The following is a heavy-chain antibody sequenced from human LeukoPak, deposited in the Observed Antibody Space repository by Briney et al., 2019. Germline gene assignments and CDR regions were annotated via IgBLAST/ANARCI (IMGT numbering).Heavy chain of an antibody. J-gene: IGHJ4*02. CDR2: IGGDGDNT. V-gene: IGHV3-43*02. CDR3: ARDVLFYYDSSGHYYTGNIDY. D-gene: IGHD3-22*01. Sequence: GGSLRLSCAASGFTFDDYAMHWARQGLGKGLEWVSLIGGDGDNTYYADSVKGRFTISRDNSKNSLYLQMNSLRTEDTALYYCARDVLFYYDSSGHYYTGNIDYWGQGILVTVSS. CDR1: GFTFDDYA.